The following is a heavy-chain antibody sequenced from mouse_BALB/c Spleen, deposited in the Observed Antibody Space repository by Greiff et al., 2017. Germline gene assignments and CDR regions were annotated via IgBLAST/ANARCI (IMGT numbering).Heavy chain of an antibody. V-gene: IGHV10S3*01. J-gene: IGHJ3*01. Sequence: EVQLVETGGGLVQPKGSLKLSCAASGFTFNTNAMNWVRQAPGKGLEWVARIRSKSNNYATYYADSVKDRFTISRDDSQSMLYLQMNNLKTEDTAMYYCVEGSWFAYWGQGTLVTVSA. CDR3: VEGSWFAY. CDR2: IRSKSNNYAT. CDR1: GFTFNTNA.